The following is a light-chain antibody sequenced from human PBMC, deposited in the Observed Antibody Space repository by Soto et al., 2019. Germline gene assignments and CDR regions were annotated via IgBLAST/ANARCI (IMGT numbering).Light chain of an antibody. J-gene: IGKJ1*01. CDR3: QQYGSSPST. CDR1: QSVSSSY. Sequence: EIVLTQSPGTLSLSPGERATLSCRASQSVSSSYLAWYQQKPGQAPRVLMSGASSRATGIPERFSGSGSGTDFTLTISRLEPEDFAVYYCQQYGSSPSTFGQGTKVDI. V-gene: IGKV3-20*01. CDR2: GAS.